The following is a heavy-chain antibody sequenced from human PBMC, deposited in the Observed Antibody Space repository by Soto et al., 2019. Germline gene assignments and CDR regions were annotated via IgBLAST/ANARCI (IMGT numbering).Heavy chain of an antibody. Sequence: QVQLVQSGAEVKKPGSSVKVSCKASGGTFSSYTISWVRQAPGQGLEWMGRIIPILGIANYAQKFQGRVTITAAKSTSTAYMELSSLRSEDTAVYYCARVPGRAGFLRYNWFDPWGQGTLVTVSS. CDR2: IIPILGIA. D-gene: IGHD6-13*01. V-gene: IGHV1-69*02. J-gene: IGHJ5*02. CDR1: GGTFSSYT. CDR3: ARVPGRAGFLRYNWFDP.